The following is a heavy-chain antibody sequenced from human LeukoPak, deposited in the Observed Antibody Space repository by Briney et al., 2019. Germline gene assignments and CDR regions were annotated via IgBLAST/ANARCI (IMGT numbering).Heavy chain of an antibody. CDR1: GYTFTSYG. J-gene: IGHJ4*02. CDR3: ARDLEWLRFGVDDVDY. Sequence: GASVKVSCKASGYTFTSYGISWVRQAPGQGLEWMGWINPNSGGTNYAQKFQGRVTMTRDTSISTAYMELSRLRSDDTAVYYCARDLEWLRFGVDDVDYWGQGTLVTVSS. D-gene: IGHD5-12*01. CDR2: INPNSGGT. V-gene: IGHV1-2*02.